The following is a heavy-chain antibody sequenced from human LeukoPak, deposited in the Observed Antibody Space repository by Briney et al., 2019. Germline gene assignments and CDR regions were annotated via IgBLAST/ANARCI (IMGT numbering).Heavy chain of an antibody. J-gene: IGHJ4*02. CDR2: ISGSGGST. V-gene: IGHV3-23*01. CDR3: AKKMTTVITFDY. Sequence: QPGGSLSLSCAASGFTFSSYAMSWVRQAPGKGLDWVSAISGSGGSTYYADSVKGRFTISRDNSKNTLYLQMNSLRAEDTAVYYCAKKMTTVITFDYWGQGTLVTVSS. D-gene: IGHD4-17*01. CDR1: GFTFSSYA.